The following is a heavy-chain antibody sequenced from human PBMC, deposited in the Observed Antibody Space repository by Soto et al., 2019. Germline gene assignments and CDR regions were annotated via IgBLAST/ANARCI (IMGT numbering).Heavy chain of an antibody. V-gene: IGHV4-59*01. CDR2: IYYSGST. D-gene: IGHD4-17*01. J-gene: IGHJ3*02. CDR1: GGSISSYY. Sequence: SEPLSLTCTVSGGSISSYYWSWIRQPPGKGLEWIGYIYYSGSTNYNPSLKSRVTISVDTSKNQFSLKLSSVTAADTAVYYCARVGDYGDYGRAFDIWGQGTMVTVSS. CDR3: ARVGDYGDYGRAFDI.